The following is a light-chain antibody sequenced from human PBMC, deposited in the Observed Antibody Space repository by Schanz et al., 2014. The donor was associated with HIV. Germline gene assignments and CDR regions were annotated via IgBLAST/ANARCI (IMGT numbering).Light chain of an antibody. Sequence: DIQMTQSPSSLSASVGDRVTITCRSLPLLLLSFPWYQQKPGKAPRLLIYATSLLHTGVPSRFSGSGSGTHFTLTITSLQFDDFATYYCQQSYSATPYTFGQGTRLEIK. J-gene: IGKJ2*01. CDR1: PLLLLS. V-gene: IGKV1-39*01. CDR2: ATS. CDR3: QQSYSATPYT.